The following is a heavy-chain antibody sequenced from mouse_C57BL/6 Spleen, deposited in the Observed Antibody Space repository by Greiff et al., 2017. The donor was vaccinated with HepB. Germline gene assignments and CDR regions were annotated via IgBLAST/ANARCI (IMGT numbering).Heavy chain of an antibody. CDR1: GYTFTSYW. J-gene: IGHJ4*01. CDR2: IDPSDSYT. Sequence: QVQLQQSGAELVKPGASVKLSCKASGYTFTSYWMQWVKQRPGQGLEWIGEIDPSDSYTNYNQKFKGKATLTVDTSSSTAYMQLSSLTSEDSAVYYCARKGPRHLGAMDYWGQGTSVTVSS. V-gene: IGHV1-50*01. D-gene: IGHD6-1*01. CDR3: ARKGPRHLGAMDY.